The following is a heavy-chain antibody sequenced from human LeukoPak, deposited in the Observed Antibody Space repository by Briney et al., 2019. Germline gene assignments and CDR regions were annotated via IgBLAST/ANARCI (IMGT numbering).Heavy chain of an antibody. D-gene: IGHD3-10*01. CDR1: GGSISSRSYY. J-gene: IGHJ5*02. CDR3: ARHAYGSGSPNWFDP. CDR2: IYYSGST. V-gene: IGHV4-39*01. Sequence: PAETLSLTCTVSGGSISSRSYYWRWIRQPPGKGLEWIGSIYYSGSTYYNPSLKSRVTISEDTSKNQFSLKLNSVTAADTAVYYCARHAYGSGSPNWFDPWGQGALVTVSS.